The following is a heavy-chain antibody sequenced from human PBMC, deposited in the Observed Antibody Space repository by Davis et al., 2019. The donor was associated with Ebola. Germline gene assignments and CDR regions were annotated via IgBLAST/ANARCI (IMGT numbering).Heavy chain of an antibody. V-gene: IGHV1-3*01. D-gene: IGHD1-14*01. Sequence: ASVKVSCKASGYTFTSYAMHWVRQAPGQRLEWMGWINAGNGNTKYSQKFRDRVTITRDTSASTSYMELSSLRSEDTAVYFCAASAGTVGKFDYWGQGTLVTVSS. CDR3: AASAGTVGKFDY. J-gene: IGHJ4*01. CDR2: INAGNGNT. CDR1: GYTFTSYA.